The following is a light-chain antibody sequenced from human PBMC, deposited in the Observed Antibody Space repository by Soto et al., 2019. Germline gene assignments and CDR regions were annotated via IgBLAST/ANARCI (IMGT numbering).Light chain of an antibody. CDR3: QSYDSSLSGSEV. CDR1: SSNIGAGYD. CDR2: GNS. J-gene: IGLJ2*01. Sequence: QPPSVSGAPGQRVTISCTGSSSNIGAGYDVHWYQQLPGTAPKLLIYGNSNRPSGVPDRFSGSKSGTSASLAITGLQAEDEADYYCQSYDSSLSGSEVFGGGTQLTVL. V-gene: IGLV1-40*01.